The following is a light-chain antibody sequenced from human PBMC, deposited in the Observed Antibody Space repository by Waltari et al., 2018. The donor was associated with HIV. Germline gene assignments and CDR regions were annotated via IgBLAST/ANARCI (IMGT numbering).Light chain of an antibody. CDR3: AEWDGSVRGGF. Sequence: QSVLTQPPSASGTPGQRVPISCSGSSSNIGINDVSWYQHHPGTAPKLRIFTNKRQRCGVAVRFSAPRSGSLGSGAKSGLRSDDEADYYCAEWDGSVRGGFFGGGTKLTV. V-gene: IGLV1-47*01. CDR2: TNK. CDR1: SSNIGIND. J-gene: IGLJ2*01.